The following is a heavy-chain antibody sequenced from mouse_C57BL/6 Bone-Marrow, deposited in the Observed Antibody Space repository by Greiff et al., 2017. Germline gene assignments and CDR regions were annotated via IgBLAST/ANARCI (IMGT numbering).Heavy chain of an antibody. CDR2: IYPGDGDT. Sequence: QVQLQQSGPELVKPGASVKISCKASGYAFSSSWMNWVKQRPGQGLAWIGRIYPGDGDTNYNGKFQGKGTLTADKSSSTAYMKLSSLTFEDAAVYFCARSDYDGPYYFDYWGQGTTLTVSS. CDR1: GYAFSSSW. D-gene: IGHD2-3*01. V-gene: IGHV1-82*01. CDR3: ARSDYDGPYYFDY. J-gene: IGHJ2*01.